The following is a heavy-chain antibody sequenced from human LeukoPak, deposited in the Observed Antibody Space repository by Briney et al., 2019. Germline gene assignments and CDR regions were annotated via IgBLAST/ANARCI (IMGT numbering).Heavy chain of an antibody. Sequence: PGRSLRLSCAASGFTFDDYAMHWVRQAPGEGLEWVSGISWNSGSIGYADSVKGRFTISRDNAKNSLYLQMNSLRAEDTALYYCAKSYYYGSGSYHPGAFDIWGQGTMVTVSS. V-gene: IGHV3-9*01. CDR2: ISWNSGSI. J-gene: IGHJ3*02. CDR3: AKSYYYGSGSYHPGAFDI. CDR1: GFTFDDYA. D-gene: IGHD3-10*01.